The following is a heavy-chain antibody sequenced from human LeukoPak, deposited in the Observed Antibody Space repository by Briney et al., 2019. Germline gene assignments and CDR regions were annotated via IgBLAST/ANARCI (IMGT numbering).Heavy chain of an antibody. Sequence: ASVKLSCKASGYTFTGYYMHWVRQAPGQGLEWMGIINPSGGSTTYAQKFQGRVTMTRDTSTSTVYMELSSLRYEDTAVYCCARDSDYSGSGRYGMDVWGQGTTVTVSS. D-gene: IGHD3-10*01. V-gene: IGHV1-46*01. J-gene: IGHJ6*02. CDR1: GYTFTGYY. CDR2: INPSGGST. CDR3: ARDSDYSGSGRYGMDV.